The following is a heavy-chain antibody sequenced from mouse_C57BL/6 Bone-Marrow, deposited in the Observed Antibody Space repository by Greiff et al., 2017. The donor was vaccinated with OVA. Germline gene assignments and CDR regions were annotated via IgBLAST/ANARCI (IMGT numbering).Heavy chain of an antibody. CDR1: GYTFTDYY. V-gene: IGHV1-26*01. CDR3: ASAYSNSFLYYAMDY. J-gene: IGHJ4*01. CDR2: INPNNGGT. D-gene: IGHD2-5*01. Sequence: EVQLQQSGPELVKPGASVKISCKASGYTFTDYYMNWVKQSHGKSLEWIGDINPNNGGTSYNQKFKGKATLTVDKSSSTAYMELRSLTSEDSAVYYCASAYSNSFLYYAMDYWGQGTSVTVSS.